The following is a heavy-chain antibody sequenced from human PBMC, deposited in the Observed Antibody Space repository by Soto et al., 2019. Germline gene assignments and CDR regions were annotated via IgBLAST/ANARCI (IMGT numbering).Heavy chain of an antibody. CDR1: GGSISSSNW. CDR2: IYHSGST. J-gene: IGHJ6*01. V-gene: IGHV4-4*02. CDR3: ARERLGDSQVSYSGMDV. D-gene: IGHD3-10*01. Sequence: SETLSLTCAVSGGSISSSNWWSWVRQPPGKGLEWIGEIYHSGSTNYNPSLKSRVTISVDKSKNQFSLKLSSVTAADTAVYYCARERLGDSQVSYSGMDVWGKVITVTVSS.